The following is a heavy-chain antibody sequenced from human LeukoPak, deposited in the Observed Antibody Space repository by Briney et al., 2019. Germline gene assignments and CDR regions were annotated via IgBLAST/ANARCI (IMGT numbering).Heavy chain of an antibody. CDR2: INHSGST. Sequence: SSETLSLTCAVYGGSFSGYYWSWIRQPPGKGLEWIGEINHSGSTNYNPSLKNRVTISKDNSKNQFSLKLNSVTAADTAVYYCTTSSGWYSLNYWGQGVLITVSS. V-gene: IGHV4-34*01. CDR1: GGSFSGYY. CDR3: TTSSGWYSLNY. D-gene: IGHD1-26*01. J-gene: IGHJ4*02.